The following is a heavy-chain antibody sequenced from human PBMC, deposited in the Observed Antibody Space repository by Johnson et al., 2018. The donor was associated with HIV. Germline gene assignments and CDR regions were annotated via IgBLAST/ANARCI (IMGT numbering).Heavy chain of an antibody. Sequence: QVQLVESGGGVVRPGRSLRLSCAASGFTFSSYGMHWVRQAPGKGLEWVAVISYDGSNKYYADSVKGRFTISRDNSKNTLYLQMNSLRAEDTAVYYCARDRVWFGELYAFDIWGQGTMVTVSS. J-gene: IGHJ3*02. CDR1: GFTFSSYG. V-gene: IGHV3-30*03. CDR2: ISYDGSNK. D-gene: IGHD3-10*01. CDR3: ARDRVWFGELYAFDI.